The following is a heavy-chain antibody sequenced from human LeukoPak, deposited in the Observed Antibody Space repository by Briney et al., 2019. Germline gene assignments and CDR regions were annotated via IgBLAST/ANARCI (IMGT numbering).Heavy chain of an antibody. CDR3: ARDLGYGSGSYFDY. D-gene: IGHD3-10*01. J-gene: IGHJ4*02. CDR2: IFLSGGEI. Sequence: GGSLRLSCAASGFTFSTFAMIWVRQPPGKGLEWVSSIFLSGGEIHYADSVRGRFTISRDNSKSTLSLQMNSLRAEDTAVYCCARDLGYGSGSYFDYWGQGTLVTVSS. CDR1: GFTFSTFA. V-gene: IGHV3-23*01.